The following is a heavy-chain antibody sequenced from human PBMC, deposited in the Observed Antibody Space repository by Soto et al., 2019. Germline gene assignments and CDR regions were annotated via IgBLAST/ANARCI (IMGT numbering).Heavy chain of an antibody. J-gene: IGHJ4*02. CDR1: GFTFSSYG. CDR3: AKGAVMVRGPTISHPDY. D-gene: IGHD3-10*01. V-gene: IGHV3-30*18. CDR2: ISYDGSNK. Sequence: QVQLVESGGGVAKPGRSLRLSCAASGFTFSSYGLHWVRQAPGKGLEWGAVISYDGSNKYYADSVKGRFTISRDNSKNTLYLQMNSLRPEDTALYYCAKGAVMVRGPTISHPDYWGQGTLVTVSA.